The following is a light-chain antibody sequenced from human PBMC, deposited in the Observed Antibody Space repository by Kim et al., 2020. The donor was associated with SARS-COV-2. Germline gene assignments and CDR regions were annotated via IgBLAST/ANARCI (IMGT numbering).Light chain of an antibody. V-gene: IGKV1-5*03. Sequence: SAFVGETVTITCRASQSSSRLLAWYQQKPGKAPNLLIHRASDLQSGVPSRFSGSGSETDFTLTINSLQPDDFATYYCHQYKSQSTFGQGTKVDIK. CDR2: RAS. CDR3: HQYKSQST. J-gene: IGKJ1*01. CDR1: QSSSRL.